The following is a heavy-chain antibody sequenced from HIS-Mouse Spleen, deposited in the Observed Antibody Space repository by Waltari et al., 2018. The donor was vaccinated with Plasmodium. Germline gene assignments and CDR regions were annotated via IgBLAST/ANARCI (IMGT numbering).Heavy chain of an antibody. V-gene: IGHV4-39*01. J-gene: IGHJ4*02. D-gene: IGHD1-26*01. CDR3: ARRGGSYYYFDY. CDR2: IYYSGST. CDR1: GGSISSSSYY. Sequence: QLQLQESGPGLVKPSETLSLTCTVSGGSISSSSYYWGWIRQPPGKGLEGIGSIYYSGSTYYNPSLKSRVTISVDTSNNQFSLKLSSVTAADTAVYYCARRGGSYYYFDYWGQGTLVTVSS.